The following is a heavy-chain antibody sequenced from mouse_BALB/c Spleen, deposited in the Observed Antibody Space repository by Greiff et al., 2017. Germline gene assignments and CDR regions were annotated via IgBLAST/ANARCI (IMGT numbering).Heavy chain of an antibody. CDR3: ARWPGGGAYYYAMDY. Sequence: DVKLVESGGGLVQPGGSRKLSCAASGFTFSSFGMHWVRQAPEKGLEWVAYISSGSSTIYYADTVKGRFTISRDNPKNTLFLQMTSLRSEDTAMYYCARWPGGGAYYYAMDYWGQGTSVTVSS. V-gene: IGHV5-17*02. CDR2: ISSGSSTI. J-gene: IGHJ4*01. CDR1: GFTFSSFG.